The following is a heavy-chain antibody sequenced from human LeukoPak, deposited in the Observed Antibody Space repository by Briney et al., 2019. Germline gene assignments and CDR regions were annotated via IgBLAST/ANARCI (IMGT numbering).Heavy chain of an antibody. CDR1: GFTFDDYA. D-gene: IGHD5-24*01. CDR3: ARARRDGYNSLDYYYGMDV. J-gene: IGHJ6*02. Sequence: GGSLRLSCAASGFTFDDYAMHWVRQAPGKGLEWVSGISWNSGSIGYADSVKGRFTISRDNAKNSLYLQMNSLRAEDTALYYCARARRDGYNSLDYYYGMDVWGQGTTVTVSS. CDR2: ISWNSGSI. V-gene: IGHV3-9*01.